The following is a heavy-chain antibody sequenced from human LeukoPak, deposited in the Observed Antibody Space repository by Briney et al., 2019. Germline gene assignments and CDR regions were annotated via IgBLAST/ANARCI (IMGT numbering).Heavy chain of an antibody. CDR3: ASGYSYGFDY. D-gene: IGHD5-18*01. Sequence: GGSLRLSCAASGFTFSSYSMNWVRQAPGKGLEWVSSISSSSSYIYYADSVKGRFTNSRDNPKNSLYLQMNSLRAEDTAVYYCASGYSYGFDYWGQGTLVTVSS. CDR2: ISSSSSYI. J-gene: IGHJ4*02. V-gene: IGHV3-21*01. CDR1: GFTFSSYS.